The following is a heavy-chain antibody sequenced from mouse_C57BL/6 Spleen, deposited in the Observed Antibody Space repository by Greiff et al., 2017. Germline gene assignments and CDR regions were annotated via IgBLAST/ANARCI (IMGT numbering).Heavy chain of an antibody. D-gene: IGHD2-3*01. CDR1: GYTFTDYN. Sequence: EVQLQQSGPELVKPGASVKIPCKASGYTFTDYNMDWVKQSHGKSLEWIGDINPNNGGTIYNQKFKGKATLTVDKSSSTAYMELRSLTSEDTAVYYCARRGDYDGYYGYFDVWGTGTTVTVSS. CDR3: ARRGDYDGYYGYFDV. CDR2: INPNNGGT. V-gene: IGHV1-18*01. J-gene: IGHJ1*03.